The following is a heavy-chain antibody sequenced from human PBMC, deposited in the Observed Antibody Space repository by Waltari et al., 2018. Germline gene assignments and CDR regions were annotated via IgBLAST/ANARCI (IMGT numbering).Heavy chain of an antibody. V-gene: IGHV3-23*03. Sequence: EVQLLESGGGLVQTGGSLRLYCAASGFTFSSYAMSWVRQAPGKGLEWVSVIYSGGSTDYADSVKGRFTISRDNSKNTLDLQMNSLRAEDTAVYYCASGAFYIWGQGTMVTVSS. J-gene: IGHJ3*02. CDR3: ASGAFYI. CDR2: IYSGGST. CDR1: GFTFSSYA.